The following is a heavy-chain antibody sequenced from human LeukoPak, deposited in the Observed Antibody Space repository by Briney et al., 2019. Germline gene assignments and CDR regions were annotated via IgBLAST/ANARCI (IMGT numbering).Heavy chain of an antibody. V-gene: IGHV3-23*01. CDR1: GFTFSSYA. J-gene: IGHJ4*02. D-gene: IGHD6-13*01. CDR3: AKDAAFGGYSSSYLDY. CDR2: ISGSGGST. Sequence: GGSLRLSCAASGFTFSSYAMSWVRQAPGKGLEWVSAISGSGGSTYYADSAKGRFTISRDNSKNTLYLQMNSLRAEDTAVYYCAKDAAFGGYSSSYLDYWGQGTLVTVSS.